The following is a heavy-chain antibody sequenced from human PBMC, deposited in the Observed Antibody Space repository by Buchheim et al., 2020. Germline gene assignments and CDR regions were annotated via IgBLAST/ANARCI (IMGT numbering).Heavy chain of an antibody. J-gene: IGHJ5*01. Sequence: VQLVESGGGVVQPWTSLRLSCVASGFTFRDNAMHWVRQAPGKGLEWVAMIWYDGTNKYYADSVKGRFTVSRDNSKNMLYLQMNSLRVEDTAVYYCARDPPQSGWSFEAWGQGTL. CDR2: IWYDGTNK. D-gene: IGHD6-19*01. CDR1: GFTFRDNA. V-gene: IGHV3-33*01. CDR3: ARDPPQSGWSFEA.